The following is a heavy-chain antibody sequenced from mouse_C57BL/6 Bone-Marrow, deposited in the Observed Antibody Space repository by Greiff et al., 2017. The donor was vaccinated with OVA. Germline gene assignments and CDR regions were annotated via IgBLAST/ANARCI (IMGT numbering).Heavy chain of an antibody. V-gene: IGHV5-6*02. CDR2: ISSGGSYT. CDR3: ARRGIYYDYSFAY. CDR1: GFTFSSYG. D-gene: IGHD2-4*01. J-gene: IGHJ3*01. Sequence: EVMLVESGGDLVKPGGSLKLSCAASGFTFSSYGMSWVRQTPDKRLEWVATISSGGSYTYYPDSVKGRFTISRDNAKNTLYLQMSSLKSEDTAMYYCARRGIYYDYSFAYWGQGTLVTVSA.